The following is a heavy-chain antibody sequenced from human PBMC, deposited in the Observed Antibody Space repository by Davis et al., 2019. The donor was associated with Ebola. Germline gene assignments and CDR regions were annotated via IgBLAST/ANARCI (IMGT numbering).Heavy chain of an antibody. Sequence: GGSLRLSCVGSESTFSSYGMTWVRQAPGKGLEWVANIKQDGSEKYYVDSVKGRFTISRDNAKNSLYLQMNSLRAEDTAVYYCARGGLKHFDYWGQGTLVTVSS. J-gene: IGHJ4*02. CDR3: ARGGLKHFDY. D-gene: IGHD4/OR15-4a*01. CDR2: IKQDGSEK. V-gene: IGHV3-7*01. CDR1: ESTFSSYG.